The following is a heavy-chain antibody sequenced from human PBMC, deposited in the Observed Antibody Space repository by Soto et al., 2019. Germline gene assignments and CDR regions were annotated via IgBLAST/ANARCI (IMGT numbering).Heavy chain of an antibody. Sequence: QVQLQQWGAGLLKPSETLSLTCAVYGGSFSGYYWSWIRQPPGKGLEWIGEINHSGSTNYNPSLKSRVTISVDTSKNQFSLKLSSVTAADTAVYYCATVSAAAGTSWFDPWGQGTLVTVSS. D-gene: IGHD6-13*01. CDR1: GGSFSGYY. V-gene: IGHV4-34*01. CDR3: ATVSAAAGTSWFDP. J-gene: IGHJ5*02. CDR2: INHSGST.